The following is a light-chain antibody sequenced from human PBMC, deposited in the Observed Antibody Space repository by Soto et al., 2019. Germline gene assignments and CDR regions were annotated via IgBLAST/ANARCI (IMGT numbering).Light chain of an antibody. V-gene: IGLV2-14*01. Sequence: QSALTQPASVSGSPGQSITISCTGTSSDVGGYNYVSWYQQHPGKAPKLMIYDVSNRPSGVSNRFSGSKSGNTASLTIYGLQAEDEADYCCSSYTSSSTGVFGTGTKLTVL. J-gene: IGLJ1*01. CDR3: SSYTSSSTGV. CDR1: SSDVGGYNY. CDR2: DVS.